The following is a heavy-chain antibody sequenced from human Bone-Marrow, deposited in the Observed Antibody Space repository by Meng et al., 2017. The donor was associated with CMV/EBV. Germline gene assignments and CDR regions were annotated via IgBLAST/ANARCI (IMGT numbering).Heavy chain of an antibody. V-gene: IGHV1-2*02. CDR2: INPNSGGT. Sequence: ASVKVSCKASGYTFTGYYMHWVRQAPGQGLEWMGWINPNSGGTNYAQKFQGRVTMTRDTSISTAYMELSRLRSDDTAVYYCARMRGAGPGGYFDLWGQGPLVTIYS. CDR1: GYTFTGYY. CDR3: ARMRGAGPGGYFDL. D-gene: IGHD3-10*01. J-gene: IGHJ4*02.